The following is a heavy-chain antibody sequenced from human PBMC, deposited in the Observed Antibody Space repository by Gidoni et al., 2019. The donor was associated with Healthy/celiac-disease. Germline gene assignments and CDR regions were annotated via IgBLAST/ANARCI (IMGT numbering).Heavy chain of an antibody. CDR1: GYSFTRYW. J-gene: IGHJ4*02. V-gene: IGHV5-51*01. D-gene: IGHD6-13*01. CDR2: IYPGDSDT. CDR3: ARHWRYSSSMVPGYFDY. Sequence: EVQLVQSGAEVKKPGESLKFSCKGSGYSFTRYWIGWVRQMPGKGLEWMGIIYPGDSDTRYSPSFQGQVTISSDKSISTAYLQWSSLKASDTAMYYCARHWRYSSSMVPGYFDYWGQGTLVTVSS.